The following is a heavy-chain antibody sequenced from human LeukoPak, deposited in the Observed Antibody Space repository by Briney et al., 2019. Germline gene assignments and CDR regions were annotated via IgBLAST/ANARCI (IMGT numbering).Heavy chain of an antibody. CDR1: GFTFSSYA. J-gene: IGHJ4*02. CDR3: ARGFNDFWSGSQLEY. CDR2: ISGSGGST. V-gene: IGHV3-23*01. D-gene: IGHD3-3*01. Sequence: GGSLRLSCAASGFTFSSYAMSWVRQAPGKGLEWVSAISGSGGSTYYADSVEGRFTISRDNSKSTVYLEINSLRSEDTAIYYCARGFNDFWSGSQLEYWGQGTLVTVSS.